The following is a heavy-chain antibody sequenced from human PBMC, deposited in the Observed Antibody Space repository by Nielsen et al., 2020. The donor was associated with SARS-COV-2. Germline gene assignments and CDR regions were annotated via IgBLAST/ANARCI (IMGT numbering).Heavy chain of an antibody. D-gene: IGHD4-23*01. V-gene: IGHV3-21*01. CDR3: ARDDGGSDAFDI. Sequence: GESLKISCAASGFTFSSYSMNWVRQAPGKGLEWVSSISSSSSYIYYADSVKGRFTISRDNAKNSLYLQMNSLRAEDTAVYYCARDDGGSDAFDIWGQGTMVTVSS. CDR1: GFTFSSYS. J-gene: IGHJ3*02. CDR2: ISSSSSYI.